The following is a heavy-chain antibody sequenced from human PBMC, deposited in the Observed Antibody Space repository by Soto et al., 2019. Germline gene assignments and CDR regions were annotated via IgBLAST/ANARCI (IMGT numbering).Heavy chain of an antibody. Sequence: QVQLVQSGAEVKKPGASVKVSCKASGYTFTSYYMHWVRQAPGQGLEWMGIINPSGGSTSYAQKFQGRVTMTRDTSTSTVYMELSSLRSEDTAVYYCASQGSGGNYFDYWGQGTLVTVSS. CDR2: INPSGGST. J-gene: IGHJ4*02. CDR3: ASQGSGGNYFDY. D-gene: IGHD3-10*01. CDR1: GYTFTSYY. V-gene: IGHV1-46*03.